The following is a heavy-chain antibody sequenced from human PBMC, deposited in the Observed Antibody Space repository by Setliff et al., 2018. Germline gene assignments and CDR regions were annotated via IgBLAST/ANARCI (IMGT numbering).Heavy chain of an antibody. CDR3: VRDRTAYSYGLDV. CDR2: IYHNGNT. J-gene: IGHJ6*02. V-gene: IGHV4-59*01. Sequence: PSETLSLTCTVSGGSICTYFWSWIRQPPGKGLEWIGYIYHNGNTNFNPSLKTRVTMSVDTSKNQFARDLRSVTAADTAVYYCVRDRTAYSYGLDVWGQGTTVTVSS. D-gene: IGHD5-18*01. CDR1: GGSICTYF.